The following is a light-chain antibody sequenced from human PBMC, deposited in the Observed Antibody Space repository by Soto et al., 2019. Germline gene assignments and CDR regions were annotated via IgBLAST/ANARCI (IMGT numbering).Light chain of an antibody. J-gene: IGLJ2*01. CDR1: SSDVGGYNY. CDR3: SSSTTSSTLVV. Sequence: QSALTQPASVSGSPGQSITISCTGTSSDVGGYNYVSWYQQHPGKVPKLMIYEVSHRPSGVSDRFSGSKSGNTASLTISGLQAEDEADYYCSSSTTSSTLVVFGGGTKLTVL. V-gene: IGLV2-14*01. CDR2: EVS.